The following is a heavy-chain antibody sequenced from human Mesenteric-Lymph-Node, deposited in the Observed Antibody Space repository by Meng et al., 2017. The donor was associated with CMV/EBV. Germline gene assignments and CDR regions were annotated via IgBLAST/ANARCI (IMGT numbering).Heavy chain of an antibody. V-gene: IGHV3-53*01. CDR1: GFTVSSNY. Sequence: GESLKISCAASGFTVSSNYMSWVRQAPGMGLEWVSIIYTSGTTYYADSVKGRFTISRDTSENTLFLQMNSLRAEDTAVYYCARGGNDFRTGFYDYWGQGTLVTVSS. CDR3: ARGGNDFRTGFYDY. D-gene: IGHD3/OR15-3a*01. J-gene: IGHJ4*02. CDR2: IYTSGTT.